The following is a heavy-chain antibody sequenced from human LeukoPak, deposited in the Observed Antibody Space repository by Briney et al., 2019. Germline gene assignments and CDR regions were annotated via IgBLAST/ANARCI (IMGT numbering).Heavy chain of an antibody. CDR2: ISSSGSTI. CDR1: GFTFVSYV. V-gene: IGHV3-48*03. D-gene: IGHD3-10*02. J-gene: IGHJ6*04. CDR3: AELGITMIGGV. Sequence: GGSLRLSCAASGFTFVSYVMNWVRQAPGKGLEWVSYISSSGSTIYYADSVKGRFTISRDNAKNSLYLQMNSLRAEDTAVYYCAELGITMIGGVWGKGTTVTISS.